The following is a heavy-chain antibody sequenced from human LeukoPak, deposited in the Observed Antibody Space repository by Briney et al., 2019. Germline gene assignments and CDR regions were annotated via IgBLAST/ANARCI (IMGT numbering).Heavy chain of an antibody. J-gene: IGHJ4*02. CDR2: IYSSGSI. Sequence: SETLSLTCTVSGASISSFHWTWIRQPAGKGLEWIGLIYSSGSIIYNPSLKSRVAMSVDMTKNQLSLKLSSVSAADTAMYYCARKDGDYWGQGTLVTVSS. CDR1: GASISSFH. V-gene: IGHV4-4*07. CDR3: ARKDGDY.